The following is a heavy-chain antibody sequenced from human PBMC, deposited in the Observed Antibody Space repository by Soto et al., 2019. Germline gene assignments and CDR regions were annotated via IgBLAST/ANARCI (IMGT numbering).Heavy chain of an antibody. Sequence: QVQLVQSGAEVRKPGASVRVSCKASGYTLTGYYMHWVRQAPGHGLEWMGRINPSDGSTGYTQKLQDRLTLTRDTSTSTVYMELSSLKSEDTAVYYCARESSGYYWVNLGQGTLVTVS. J-gene: IGHJ4*02. CDR1: GYTLTGYY. V-gene: IGHV1-46*04. CDR2: INPSDGST. D-gene: IGHD3-22*01. CDR3: ARESSGYYWVN.